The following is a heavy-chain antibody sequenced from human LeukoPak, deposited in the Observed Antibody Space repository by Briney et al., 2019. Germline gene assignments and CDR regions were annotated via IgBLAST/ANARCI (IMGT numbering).Heavy chain of an antibody. Sequence: ASVTVSRKASGYTFTNYFIHWVRQAPEQGLEWMGVINPSGDSTNYAQKLQGRVTMTTDTSTSTAYMELRSLRSDDTAVYYCARDPLRYCSSTSCQALLYWGQGTLVTVSS. J-gene: IGHJ4*02. CDR3: ARDPLRYCSSTSCQALLY. D-gene: IGHD2-2*01. CDR1: GYTFTNYF. CDR2: INPSGDST. V-gene: IGHV1-46*01.